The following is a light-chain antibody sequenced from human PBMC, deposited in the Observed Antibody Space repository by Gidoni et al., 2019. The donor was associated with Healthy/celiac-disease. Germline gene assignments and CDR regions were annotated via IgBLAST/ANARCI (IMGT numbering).Light chain of an antibody. CDR3: QQRSNWLT. CDR1: QSVSSY. J-gene: IGKJ4*01. Sequence: EIVFTQSPATLSLSPGERATPSCRASQSVSSYLAWYQQKPGQAPRLLIYDASNRATGIPARFSGSGSGTDFTLTISSLEPEDFAVYYCQQRSNWLTFGGGTKVEIK. CDR2: DAS. V-gene: IGKV3-11*01.